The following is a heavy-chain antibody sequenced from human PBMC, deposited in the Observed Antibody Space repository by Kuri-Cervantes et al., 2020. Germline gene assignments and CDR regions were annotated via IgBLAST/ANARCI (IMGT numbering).Heavy chain of an antibody. CDR3: ARDMSPWHVYYYYMDV. V-gene: IGHV3-74*01. J-gene: IGHJ6*03. CDR2: INSDGSST. Sequence: GGSLRLSCAASGFTFSSYWMHWVRQAPGKGLVWVSRINSDGSSTSYADSVKGRFTISRDNAKNSLYLQMNSLRAEDTAVYYCARDMSPWHVYYYYMDVWGKGTTVTVSS. CDR1: GFTFSSYW. D-gene: IGHD3-16*01.